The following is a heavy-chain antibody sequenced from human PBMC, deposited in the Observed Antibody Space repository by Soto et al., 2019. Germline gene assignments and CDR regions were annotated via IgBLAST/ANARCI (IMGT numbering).Heavy chain of an antibody. CDR2: SAGSGSSR. CDR1: GFKFCTYA. V-gene: IGHV3-23*01. J-gene: IGHJ6*03. CDR3: VKFRGQAYSYYHMDV. Sequence: EVQLLESGGGFVQPWGFLRLACAGSGFKFCTYALGLVRPAPGRGLEWVSSAGSGSSRYYADSVRGRFTVSRDTSKSTLYLEMSSLRAEDTALYYCVKFRGQAYSYYHMDVWGKGTTVTVSS.